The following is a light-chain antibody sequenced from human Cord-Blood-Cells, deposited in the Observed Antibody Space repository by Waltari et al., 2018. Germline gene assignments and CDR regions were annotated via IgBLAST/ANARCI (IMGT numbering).Light chain of an antibody. CDR1: QSVSSSY. V-gene: IGKV3-20*01. CDR2: GAS. J-gene: IGKJ4*01. CDR3: QQYGSSPQLT. Sequence: EIVLTQSPGTLSLSPGERATLSCRASQSVSSSYLAWYQQKPGQAPRLLIYGASSRATGIPDRFGGSGSGTDFTLTISRLEPEDFAVYYCQQYGSSPQLTFGGGTKVEIK.